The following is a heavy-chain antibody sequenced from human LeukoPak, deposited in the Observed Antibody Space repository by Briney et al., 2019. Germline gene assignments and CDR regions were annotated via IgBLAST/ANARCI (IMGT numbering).Heavy chain of an antibody. J-gene: IGHJ4*02. CDR1: GYTFTGYY. CDR2: INSNSGGT. V-gene: IGHV1-2*02. Sequence: ASVQVSCKASGYTFTGYYMHWVRQAPAQGLEWMGWINSNSGGTNYAQKFQGRVTMTRDTSISTAYMELSRLRSDDTAVHYCARSVHIVVVTAIGYWGQGTLVTVSS. CDR3: ARSVHIVVVTAIGY. D-gene: IGHD2-21*02.